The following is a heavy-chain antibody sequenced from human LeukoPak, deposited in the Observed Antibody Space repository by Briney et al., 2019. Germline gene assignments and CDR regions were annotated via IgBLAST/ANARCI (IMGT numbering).Heavy chain of an antibody. J-gene: IGHJ5*02. CDR2: IYYSGST. Sequence: SETLSLTCTASGGSISSYYWSWIRQPPGKGLEWIGYIYYSGSTNYNPSLKSRVTISIDTSKNQFSLKLSSVTAADTAVYYCARFDSSGWSYWFDPWGQGTLVTVSS. V-gene: IGHV4-59*01. D-gene: IGHD6-13*01. CDR3: ARFDSSGWSYWFDP. CDR1: GGSISSYY.